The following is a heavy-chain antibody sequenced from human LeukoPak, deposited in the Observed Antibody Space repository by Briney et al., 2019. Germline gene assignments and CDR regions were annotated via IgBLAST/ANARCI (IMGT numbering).Heavy chain of an antibody. D-gene: IGHD3-3*01. CDR3: ARVFERWSYYDFWSGYYHYGMDV. CDR1: GFIFSSHW. J-gene: IGHJ6*02. V-gene: IGHV3-7*03. Sequence: GGSLRLSCTSSGFIFSSHWMNWVRQAPGKGPEWVANIKYDGSEQYYVDSVKGRFSISRDNTKNLLYLQMNSLRVEDTAVYYCARVFERWSYYDFWSGYYHYGMDVWAKGPRSPSP. CDR2: IKYDGSEQ.